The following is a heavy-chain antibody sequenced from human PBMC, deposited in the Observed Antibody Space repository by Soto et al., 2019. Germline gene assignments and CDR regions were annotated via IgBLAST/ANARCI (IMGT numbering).Heavy chain of an antibody. CDR2: IFYSGTT. CDR1: GGSISSGGYF. Sequence: QVQLQESGPGLVKPSQTLSLPCTVSGGSISSGGYFWSWIRQPPGKGLECIGNIFYSGTTYYNPSIKSRVTISVDTSQNQFSLKLSSVTAADAAVYFCARGVLYWGQGTMVTVSS. D-gene: IGHD1-1*01. J-gene: IGHJ4*02. V-gene: IGHV4-31*03. CDR3: ARGVLY.